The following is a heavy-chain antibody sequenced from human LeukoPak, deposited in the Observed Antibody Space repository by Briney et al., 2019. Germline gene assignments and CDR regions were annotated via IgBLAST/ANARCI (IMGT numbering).Heavy chain of an antibody. CDR1: GFTFSSYS. J-gene: IGHJ4*02. CDR3: ARDGSLLPVAEGGGAFDY. D-gene: IGHD6-19*01. V-gene: IGHV3-21*01. Sequence: KTGGSLRLSCAASGFTFSSYSMNWVRQAPGKGLEWVSSISSSSSYIYYADSVKGRFTISRDNAKNSLYLQMNSLRAEDTAVYYCARDGSLLPVAEGGGAFDYWGQGTLVTVSS. CDR2: ISSSSSYI.